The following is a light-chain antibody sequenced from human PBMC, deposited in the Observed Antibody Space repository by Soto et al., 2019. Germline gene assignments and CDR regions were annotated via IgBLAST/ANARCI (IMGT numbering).Light chain of an antibody. CDR3: QQYNSYSQT. J-gene: IGKJ1*01. CDR1: QSISSW. V-gene: IGKV1-5*03. CDR2: KAS. Sequence: SQMTQSPSTLSASVGDRDTITCRASQSISSWLAWYQQKPGKAPKLLIYKASSLESGVPSRFSGSGSGTEFTLTISSLQPDDFATYYCQQYNSYSQTFGQGTKVDIK.